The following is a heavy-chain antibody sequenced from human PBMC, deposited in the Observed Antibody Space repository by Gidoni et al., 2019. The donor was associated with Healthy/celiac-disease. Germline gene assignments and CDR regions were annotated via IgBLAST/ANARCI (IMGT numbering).Heavy chain of an antibody. D-gene: IGHD3-3*01. CDR2: IKSKTDGWTT. Sequence: EVQLVESGGGLVKPGGSLRLSCAASGFTFSNAWMSWVRQAPGKGLEWVGRIKSKTDGWTTDYAAPVKGRFTISRDDSKNTLYLQMNSLKTEDTAVYYCTTDRVDDFWSVLETGYFDYWGQGTLVTVSS. V-gene: IGHV3-15*01. CDR3: TTDRVDDFWSVLETGYFDY. J-gene: IGHJ4*02. CDR1: GFTFSNAW.